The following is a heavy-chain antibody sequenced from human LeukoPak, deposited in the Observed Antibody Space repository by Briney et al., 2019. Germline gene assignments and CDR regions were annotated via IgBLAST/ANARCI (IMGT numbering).Heavy chain of an antibody. CDR2: INHSGST. CDR1: GGAFSGYY. D-gene: IGHD2-2*01. CDR3: ARGNVVPGAIFGIRSESYFDY. Sequence: PSETLSLTCAVYGGAFSGYYWSWIRQPPGKGLEWVGEINHSGSTNYNPSPKSRVTISVDTSKNQFSLKLSSVTAADTAVYYCARGNVVPGAIFGIRSESYFDYWGQGTLVTVSS. V-gene: IGHV4-34*01. J-gene: IGHJ4*02.